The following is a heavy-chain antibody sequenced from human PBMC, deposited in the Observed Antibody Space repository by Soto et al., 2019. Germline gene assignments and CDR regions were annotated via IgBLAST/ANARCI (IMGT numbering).Heavy chain of an antibody. CDR3: AKDPNTYCSGGSCYETDY. CDR1: GFTFSSYG. J-gene: IGHJ4*02. D-gene: IGHD2-15*01. Sequence: PGGSLRLSCAASGFTFSSYGMHWVRQAPGKGLEWVAVISYDGSNKYYADSVKGRFTISRDNSKNTLYLQMNSLRAEDTAVYYCAKDPNTYCSGGSCYETDYWGQGTLVTVSS. V-gene: IGHV3-30*18. CDR2: ISYDGSNK.